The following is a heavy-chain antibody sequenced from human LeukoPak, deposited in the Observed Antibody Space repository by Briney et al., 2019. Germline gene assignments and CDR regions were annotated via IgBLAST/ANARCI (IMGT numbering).Heavy chain of an antibody. Sequence: ASVKVSCKASGYTFTSYGISWVRQAPGQGLEWMGWISAYNGNTNYAQKLQGRVTMTTDTSTSTVYMELRSLRSDDTAVYYCARVGTRYNWFDPWGQGTLVTVSS. CDR3: ARVGTRYNWFDP. CDR2: ISAYNGNT. D-gene: IGHD6-13*01. CDR1: GYTFTSYG. J-gene: IGHJ5*02. V-gene: IGHV1-18*01.